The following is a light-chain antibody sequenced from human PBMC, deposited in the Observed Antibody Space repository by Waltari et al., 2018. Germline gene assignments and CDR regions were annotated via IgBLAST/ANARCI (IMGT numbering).Light chain of an antibody. J-gene: IGKJ1*01. CDR3: QHYVRLPAT. CDR1: QSVSRT. V-gene: IGKV3-20*01. Sequence: ETVLTQSPGTLSLSPGERATLSCRASQSVSRTLAWYQQKPGQAPKLLIYGASIRATGIPDRFTGSGSGTDFSLTISSLEPEDFAIYFCQHYVRLPATFGQGTKVEIK. CDR2: GAS.